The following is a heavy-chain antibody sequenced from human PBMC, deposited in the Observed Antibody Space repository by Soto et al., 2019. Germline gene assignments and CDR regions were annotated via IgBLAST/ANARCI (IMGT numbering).Heavy chain of an antibody. CDR3: ERGYSSSVKGGLGY. CDR1: GGTFSSYA. J-gene: IGHJ4*02. D-gene: IGHD6-13*01. Sequence: QVQLVQSGAEVKKPGSSVKVSCKASGGTFSSYAISWVRQAPGQGLEWMGGIIPIFGTANYAQKFQGRVTITAEDSTSTAYMEVRSLGSEDTAVYYCERGYSSSVKGGLGYWGQGTLVTVSS. V-gene: IGHV1-69*12. CDR2: IIPIFGTA.